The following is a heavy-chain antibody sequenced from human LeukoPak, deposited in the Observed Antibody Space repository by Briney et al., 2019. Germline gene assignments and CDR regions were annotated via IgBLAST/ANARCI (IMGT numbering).Heavy chain of an antibody. V-gene: IGHV1-69*01. CDR2: IIPIFGTA. D-gene: IGHD7-27*01. Sequence: ASVKVSCKASGGTFSSYAISWVRQAPGQGLEWMGGIIPIFGTANYAQKFQVRVTITASESTSTAYMELSSLRSEDTAVYYCASSPRLGIPDYWGQGTLVTVSS. CDR3: ASSPRLGIPDY. CDR1: GGTFSSYA. J-gene: IGHJ4*02.